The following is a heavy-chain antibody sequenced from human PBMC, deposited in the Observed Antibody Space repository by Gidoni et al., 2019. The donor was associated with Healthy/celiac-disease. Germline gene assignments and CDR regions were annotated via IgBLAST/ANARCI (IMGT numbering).Heavy chain of an antibody. J-gene: IGHJ5*02. Sequence: QVQLVESGGGVVQPGRSLSLSCAASGFTFSSHGMHWVRQAPGKGLEWVAVIWYDGSNKYYADSVKGRFTISRDNSKNTLYLQMNSLRAEDTAVYYCARDSRELCRRSWFDPWGQGTLVTVSS. V-gene: IGHV3-33*01. CDR1: GFTFSSHG. D-gene: IGHD3-16*01. CDR2: IWYDGSNK. CDR3: ARDSRELCRRSWFDP.